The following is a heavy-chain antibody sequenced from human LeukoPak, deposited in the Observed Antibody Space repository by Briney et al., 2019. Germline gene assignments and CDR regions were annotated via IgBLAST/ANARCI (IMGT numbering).Heavy chain of an antibody. CDR1: GFTFSSYG. CDR2: ISYDGSNK. D-gene: IGHD3-22*01. CDR3: AKGQDRYYDSSGYPYTDAFDI. V-gene: IGHV3-30*18. Sequence: PGGSLRLSCAASGFTFSSYGMHWVRQAPGKGLEWVAVISYDGSNKYYADSVKGRFTISRDNSKNTLYLQMNSLRAEDTAVYYCAKGQDRYYDSSGYPYTDAFDIWGQGTMVTVSS. J-gene: IGHJ3*02.